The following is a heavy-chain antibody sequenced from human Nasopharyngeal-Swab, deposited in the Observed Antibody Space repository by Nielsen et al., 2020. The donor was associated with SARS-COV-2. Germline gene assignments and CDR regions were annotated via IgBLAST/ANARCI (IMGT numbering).Heavy chain of an antibody. D-gene: IGHD1-26*01. V-gene: IGHV3-21*01. Sequence: GESLKISCAASGFTFSSYSMNWVRQAPGKGLEWVSSISSSSSYIYYADSVKGRFTISRDNAKNSLYLQMNSLRAEDTAVYYCATWELPRGNFDYWDQGTLVTVSS. CDR2: ISSSSSYI. CDR1: GFTFSSYS. CDR3: ATWELPRGNFDY. J-gene: IGHJ4*02.